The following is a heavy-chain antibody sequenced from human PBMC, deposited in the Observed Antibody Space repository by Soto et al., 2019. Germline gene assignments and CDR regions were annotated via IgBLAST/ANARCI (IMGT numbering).Heavy chain of an antibody. CDR1: GGTFSSYA. CDR2: IIPIFGTA. V-gene: IGHV1-69*01. D-gene: IGHD1-1*01. Sequence: QVQLVQSGAEVKKPGSSVKVSCKASGGTFSSYAISWVRQAPGQGLEWMGGIIPIFGTANYAQKFQGSVTITAVDSTSPAHMELSSLRSEDTAVYYCAREGEERNPDYWGQGTLVTVSS. J-gene: IGHJ4*02. CDR3: AREGEERNPDY.